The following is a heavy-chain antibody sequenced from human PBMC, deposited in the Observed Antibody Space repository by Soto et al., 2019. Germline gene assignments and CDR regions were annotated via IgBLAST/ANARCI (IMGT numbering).Heavy chain of an antibody. Sequence: EVQLVESGGGLVQPGGSLRLSCAASKFTFSRYWMHWVRQTPGKGLMWVSRINTDGSRKTYADSVKGRFTISRHNAMNTVFLDMNSLRAEDTAVYYCARVASGSYDWFDPWGQGTLVTVSS. CDR1: KFTFSRYW. D-gene: IGHD1-26*01. CDR2: INTDGSRK. V-gene: IGHV3-74*03. CDR3: ARVASGSYDWFDP. J-gene: IGHJ5*02.